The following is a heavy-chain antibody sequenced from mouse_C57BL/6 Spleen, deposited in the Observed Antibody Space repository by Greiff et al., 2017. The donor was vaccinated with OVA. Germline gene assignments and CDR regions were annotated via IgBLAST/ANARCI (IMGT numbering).Heavy chain of an antibody. V-gene: IGHV1-26*01. Sequence: VQLQQSGPELVKPGASVKISCKASGYTFTDYYMNWVKQSHGKSLEWIGDINPNNGGTSYNQQFKGKATLTVDKSSSTAYMELRSLTSEDSAVYYCARTAALSYLYFDVWGTGTTVTVSA. CDR3: ARTAALSYLYFDV. J-gene: IGHJ1*03. CDR1: GYTFTDYY. CDR2: INPNNGGT.